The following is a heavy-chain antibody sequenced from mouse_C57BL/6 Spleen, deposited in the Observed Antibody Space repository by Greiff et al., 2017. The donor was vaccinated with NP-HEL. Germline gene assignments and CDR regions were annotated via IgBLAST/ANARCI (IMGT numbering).Heavy chain of an antibody. D-gene: IGHD2-2*01. CDR3: ARGGYERGMDY. CDR1: GYTFTSYW. Sequence: VQLQQPGAELVMPGASVKLSCKASGYTFTSYWMHWVKQRPGPGLEGIGEIDPSDSYTNYNQKFKGKSTLTVDKSSSTAYMQLSSLTSEDSAVYYCARGGYERGMDYWGQGTSVTVSS. J-gene: IGHJ4*01. V-gene: IGHV1-69*01. CDR2: IDPSDSYT.